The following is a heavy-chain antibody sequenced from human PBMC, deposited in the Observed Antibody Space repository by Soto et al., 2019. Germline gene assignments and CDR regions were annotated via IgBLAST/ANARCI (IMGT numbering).Heavy chain of an antibody. V-gene: IGHV1-2*04. CDR3: ARSYSSSANWFDP. CDR1: GHTFTGYY. CDR2: INPNSGGT. J-gene: IGHJ5*02. D-gene: IGHD6-6*01. Sequence: ASLKVSCKASGHTFTGYYMHWVQQAPGQGLEWMGWINPNSGGTNYAQKFQGWVTMTRDTSISTAYMELSRLRSDDTAVYYCARSYSSSANWFDPWGQGXLVTVYS.